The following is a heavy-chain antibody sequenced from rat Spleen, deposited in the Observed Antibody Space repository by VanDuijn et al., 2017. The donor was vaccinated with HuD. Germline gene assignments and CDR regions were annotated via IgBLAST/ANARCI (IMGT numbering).Heavy chain of an antibody. V-gene: IGHV5-7*01. Sequence: EVQLVESGGGLVQPGGSLKLSCAASGFTFSDYYMAWVRQAPTKGLEWVATMSYDGSNTYYRDAVKGRFTISRDNAKNTQYLQMDSLRSEDTATYYCARHGYSGLYYYVMDAWGQGASVTVSS. CDR1: GFTFSDYY. J-gene: IGHJ4*01. CDR2: MSYDGSNT. D-gene: IGHD1-1*01. CDR3: ARHGYSGLYYYVMDA.